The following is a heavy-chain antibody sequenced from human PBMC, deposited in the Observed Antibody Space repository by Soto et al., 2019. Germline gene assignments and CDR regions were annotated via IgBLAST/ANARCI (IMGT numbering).Heavy chain of an antibody. CDR1: GYTFTGYY. D-gene: IGHD6-6*01. J-gene: IGHJ5*02. CDR3: AREGFDEYSSTRNWFDP. CDR2: INPNSGGT. Sequence: ASVKVSCKASGYTFTGYYMHWGRQAPGQGLEWMGWINPNSGGTNYAQKFQGWVTMTRDTSISTAYMELSRLRSDDTAVYYCAREGFDEYSSTRNWFDPWGQGTLVTVSS. V-gene: IGHV1-2*04.